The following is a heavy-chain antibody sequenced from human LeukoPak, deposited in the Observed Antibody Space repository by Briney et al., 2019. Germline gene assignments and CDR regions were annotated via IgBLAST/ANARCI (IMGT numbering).Heavy chain of an antibody. D-gene: IGHD6-13*01. V-gene: IGHV3-30*02. Sequence: GGSLRLSCAASGFTFSSYGMHWVRQAPGKGLGWVAFIRYDGSNKYYADSVKGRFTISRDNSKNTLYLQMNSLRAEDTAVYYCAKDRISSSWYGEDAFDIWGQGTMVTVSS. CDR2: IRYDGSNK. CDR3: AKDRISSSWYGEDAFDI. CDR1: GFTFSSYG. J-gene: IGHJ3*02.